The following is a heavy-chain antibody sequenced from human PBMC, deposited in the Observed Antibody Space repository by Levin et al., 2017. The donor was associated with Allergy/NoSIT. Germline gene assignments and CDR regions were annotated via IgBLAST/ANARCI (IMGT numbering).Heavy chain of an antibody. CDR1: GFTFSSYG. V-gene: IGHV3-30*03. D-gene: IGHD1-1*01. CDR3: ATHDTASYFNY. CDR2: ISYDGSNK. J-gene: IGHJ4*02. Sequence: GESLKISCAASGFTFSSYGMHWVRQAPGKGLEWVAVISYDGSNKYYADSVKGRFTISRDNSKNTLYLQMNSLRAEDTAVYYCATHDTASYFNYWGQGTLVTVSS.